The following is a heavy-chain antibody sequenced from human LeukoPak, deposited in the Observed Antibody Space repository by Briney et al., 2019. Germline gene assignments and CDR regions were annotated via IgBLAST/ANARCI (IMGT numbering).Heavy chain of an antibody. CDR2: ISYDGSNK. D-gene: IGHD4-17*01. Sequence: GGSLRLSCAASGFTFSSYAMHWVRQAPGKGLEWVAVISYDGSNKYYADSVKGRFTISRDNSKNTLYLQMNSLRAGDTAVYYCAREYGDGFDYWGQGTLVTVSS. J-gene: IGHJ4*02. V-gene: IGHV3-30*04. CDR3: AREYGDGFDY. CDR1: GFTFSSYA.